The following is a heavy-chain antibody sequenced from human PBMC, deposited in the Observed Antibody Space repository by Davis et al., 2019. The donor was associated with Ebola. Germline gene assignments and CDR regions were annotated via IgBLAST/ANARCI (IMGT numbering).Heavy chain of an antibody. CDR3: AKDREYDFWSGYRDYGMDV. J-gene: IGHJ6*02. D-gene: IGHD3-3*01. V-gene: IGHV3-30*18. CDR1: GFTFSTYG. CDR2: ISYDGTDE. Sequence: PGGSLRLSCAASGFTFSTYGMHWVRQAPGKGLEWVAIISYDGTDENYVDSVKGRFTISRDNSKKILYLQMNSLRAEDTAVYYCAKDREYDFWSGYRDYGMDVWGHGTTVTVSS.